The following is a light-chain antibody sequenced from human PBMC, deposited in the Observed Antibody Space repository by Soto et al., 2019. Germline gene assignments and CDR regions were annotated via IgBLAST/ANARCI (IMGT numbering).Light chain of an antibody. CDR3: QQYDTSPLT. V-gene: IGKV3-20*01. Sequence: EIVLTQSPGTLSLSPGERATLSCRASQSVSSNYLAWYQQRPGQAPRLLIYGASSRATGIPDRFSGSGSGTDFTLTISRLEPEDSEVYYCQQYDTSPLTFGGGTKVEIK. CDR2: GAS. CDR1: QSVSSNY. J-gene: IGKJ4*01.